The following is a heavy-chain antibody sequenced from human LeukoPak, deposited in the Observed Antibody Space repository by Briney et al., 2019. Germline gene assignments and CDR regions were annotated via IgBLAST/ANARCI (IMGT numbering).Heavy chain of an antibody. CDR3: ARGYSGYDYGF. Sequence: ASVKVSCKASGYTFTMYYIHWVRQAPGQGLEWMGWINPNSGSTNYAQKFQGRVTMTRDASISTAYMELSRLRSDDTAMYYCARGYSGYDYGFWGQGTLVTVSS. V-gene: IGHV1-2*02. CDR1: GYTFTMYY. D-gene: IGHD5-12*01. CDR2: INPNSGST. J-gene: IGHJ4*02.